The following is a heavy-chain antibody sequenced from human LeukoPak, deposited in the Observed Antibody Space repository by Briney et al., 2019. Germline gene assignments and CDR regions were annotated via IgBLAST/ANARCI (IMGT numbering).Heavy chain of an antibody. J-gene: IGHJ4*02. Sequence: SETLSLTCTVSGGSISSYYWNWIRQPPGKGLEWIGYIHYNEGTKYNPSPKSRVTISVDTSKNQIPLNLNSVTAADTAVYYCAREHYSYGFAYWGQGTLVTVSS. CDR2: IHYNEGT. D-gene: IGHD5-18*01. CDR3: AREHYSYGFAY. CDR1: GGSISSYY. V-gene: IGHV4-59*01.